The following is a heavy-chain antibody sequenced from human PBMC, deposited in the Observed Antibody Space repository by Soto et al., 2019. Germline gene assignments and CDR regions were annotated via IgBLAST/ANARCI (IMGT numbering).Heavy chain of an antibody. CDR3: VFFFQAEDGIRDTVPVSAFLLNRSSDL. Sequence: KEIELVAVISYDGSNKYYADSVKGRFTISRDNSRNTLYLQMNSLRAEDTAVYYCVFFFQAEDGIRDTVPVSAFLLNRSSDL. D-gene: IGHD2-15*01. V-gene: IGHV3-30*01. J-gene: IGHJ2*01. CDR2: ISYDGSNK.